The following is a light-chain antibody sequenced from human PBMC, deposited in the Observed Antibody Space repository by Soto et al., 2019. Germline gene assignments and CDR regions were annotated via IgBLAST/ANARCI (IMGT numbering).Light chain of an antibody. CDR1: SCDVGAYDF. J-gene: IGLJ1*01. CDR3: SSYTTSSTRV. V-gene: IGLV2-14*03. CDR2: EVS. Sequence: QSALTQPASVSGSPGQSIAISCTGTSCDVGAYDFVSWYQQHPDKAPKLMIYEVSHRPSGVSYRFSGSKSVNTATLTISGLQAEDEADYYCSSYTTSSTRVFGTGTKVTVL.